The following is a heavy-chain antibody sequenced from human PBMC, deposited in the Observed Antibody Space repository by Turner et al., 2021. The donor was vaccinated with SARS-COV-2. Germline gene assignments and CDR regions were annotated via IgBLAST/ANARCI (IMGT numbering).Heavy chain of an antibody. J-gene: IGHJ3*02. CDR1: GYTFTGYY. CDR2: INPNSGGT. V-gene: IGHV1-2*02. D-gene: IGHD3-22*01. Sequence: QLQLVQSGAEVKKPGASVKDSCKASGYTFTGYYMHWVRQAPGQGLEWMGWINPNSGGTNYAQKCQGRVTMTRDTSISTAYMELSSLRSDDTAVYYCARGGLYYYDSSAYYGDAFDIWGQGTMVTVSS. CDR3: ARGGLYYYDSSAYYGDAFDI.